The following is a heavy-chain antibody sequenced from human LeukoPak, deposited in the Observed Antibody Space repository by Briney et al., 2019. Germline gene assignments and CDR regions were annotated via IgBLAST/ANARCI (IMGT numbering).Heavy chain of an antibody. J-gene: IGHJ4*02. Sequence: SETLSLTCAVYGGSFSGYYWSWIRQPPGKGLEWIGEINHSGSTNYNPSLKSRVTISVDTSKNQFSLKLSSVTAADTAVYYCARGIRDYWGKGTLVTVSS. V-gene: IGHV4-34*01. CDR1: GGSFSGYY. CDR2: INHSGST. CDR3: ARGIRDY.